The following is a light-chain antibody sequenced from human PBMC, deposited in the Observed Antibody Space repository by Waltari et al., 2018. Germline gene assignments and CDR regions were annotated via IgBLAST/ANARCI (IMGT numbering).Light chain of an antibody. V-gene: IGKV3-20*01. Sequence: EVVLTQSPGTLSLSPGERATLSCRASQGVGKYLAWYQQRPGQAPRPLIYHTSIRATGSPDRFSGSGYGTDFSLTISRLEPEDFAVYYCQKYDFLPATFGQGTTVEIK. CDR1: QGVGKY. CDR2: HTS. J-gene: IGKJ1*01. CDR3: QKYDFLPAT.